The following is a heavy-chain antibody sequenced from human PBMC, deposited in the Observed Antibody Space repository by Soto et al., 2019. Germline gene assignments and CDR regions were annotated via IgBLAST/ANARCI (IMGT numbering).Heavy chain of an antibody. CDR1: GFTFSGSA. CDR3: TRHGLDFWSGLDAFDI. Sequence: EVQLVESGGGLVQPGGSLKLSCAASGFTFSGSAMHWVRQASGKGLEWVGRIRSKANSYATAYAASVKGRFTISRDDSKKTAYLQMNSLKTEDTAVYYCTRHGLDFWSGLDAFDIWGQGTMVTVSS. D-gene: IGHD3-3*01. J-gene: IGHJ3*02. CDR2: IRSKANSYAT. V-gene: IGHV3-73*02.